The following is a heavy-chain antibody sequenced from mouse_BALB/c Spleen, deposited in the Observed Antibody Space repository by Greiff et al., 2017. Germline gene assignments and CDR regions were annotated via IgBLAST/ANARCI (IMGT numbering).Heavy chain of an antibody. J-gene: IGHJ4*01. CDR2: IWGGGST. CDR3: ATYGNYSYYYAMDY. D-gene: IGHD2-1*01. CDR1: GFSLSRYS. Sequence: VMLVESGPGLVAPSQSLSITCTVSGFSLSRYSVHWVRQPPGKGLEWLGMIWGGGSTDYNSALKSRLSISKDNSKSQVFLKMNSLQTDDTAMYYCATYGNYSYYYAMDYWGQGTSVTVSS. V-gene: IGHV2-6-4*01.